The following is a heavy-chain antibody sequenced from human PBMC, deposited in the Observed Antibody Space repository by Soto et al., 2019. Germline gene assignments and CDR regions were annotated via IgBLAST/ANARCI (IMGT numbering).Heavy chain of an antibody. CDR3: AKEQDGMAAAFFDY. V-gene: IGHV3-30*18. CDR2: ISYDGSNK. Sequence: QVQLVESGGGVVQPGRSLRLSCAASGFTFSSYGMHWVRQAPGKGLEWVAVISYDGSNKYYADSVKGRFTITRDNAKNTLDRQMNSLRAEDTAVYYCAKEQDGMAAAFFDYWGQGTLVTVSS. CDR1: GFTFSSYG. D-gene: IGHD6-13*01. J-gene: IGHJ4*02.